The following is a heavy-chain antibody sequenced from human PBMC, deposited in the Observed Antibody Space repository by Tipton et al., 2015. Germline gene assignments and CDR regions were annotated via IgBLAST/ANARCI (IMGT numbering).Heavy chain of an antibody. V-gene: IGHV4-31*03. Sequence: TLSLTCTVSGGSIGGGYYWGWLRQKPRKGLEWIGFVYYSGYTNYNPSLTSRLTISVDTSRNQFSLHLKSVTAADTAVYYCARDKTFEAFDIWGQGTKVTVSS. D-gene: IGHD2/OR15-2a*01. CDR1: GGSIGGGYY. CDR3: ARDKTFEAFDI. J-gene: IGHJ3*02. CDR2: VYYSGYT.